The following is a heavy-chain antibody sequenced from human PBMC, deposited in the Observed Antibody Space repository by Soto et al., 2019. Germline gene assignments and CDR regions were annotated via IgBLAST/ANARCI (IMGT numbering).Heavy chain of an antibody. V-gene: IGHV1-2*02. CDR3: ARDRPFDY. J-gene: IGHJ4*02. Sequence: QVQLVQSGAEVKKPGASVKVSCKASGYTFTAYYMYWVRQAHGQGLEWMGWINPNTGDTNYAQKFQGRVTVTRDTSISTAYMELSRLRSDDTAVYYCARDRPFDYWGQGTLVTVSS. CDR1: GYTFTAYY. CDR2: INPNTGDT.